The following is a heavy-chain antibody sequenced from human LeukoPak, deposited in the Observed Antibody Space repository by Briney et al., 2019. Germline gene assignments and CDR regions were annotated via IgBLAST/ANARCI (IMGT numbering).Heavy chain of an antibody. CDR1: GFTFSNAR. CDR2: IKSKTDGGTT. Sequence: PGGSLRLSCAASGFTFSNARMSWVRQAPGKGLKWVGRIKSKTDGGTTDYAAPVRGRFTISRDDSKNTLYLQMNSLKIEDTAVYYCTTVGLDYYDSSGYPRGDWFDPWGQGTLVTVSS. D-gene: IGHD3-22*01. V-gene: IGHV3-15*05. CDR3: TTVGLDYYDSSGYPRGDWFDP. J-gene: IGHJ5*02.